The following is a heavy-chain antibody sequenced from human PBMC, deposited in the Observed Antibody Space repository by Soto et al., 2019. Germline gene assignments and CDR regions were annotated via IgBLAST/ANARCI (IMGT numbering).Heavy chain of an antibody. CDR1: GGSFSGYY. CDR2: INHSGST. V-gene: IGHV4-34*01. D-gene: IGHD4-17*01. J-gene: IGHJ4*02. Sequence: QVQLQQWGAGLLKPSETLSLTCAVYGGSFSGYYWSWIRQPPGKGLEWIGEINHSGSTNYNPSLKSRVTISVDTSKNQFSLKLSSVTAADTAVYYWARGVRDRDFDYWGQGTLVTVSS. CDR3: ARGVRDRDFDY.